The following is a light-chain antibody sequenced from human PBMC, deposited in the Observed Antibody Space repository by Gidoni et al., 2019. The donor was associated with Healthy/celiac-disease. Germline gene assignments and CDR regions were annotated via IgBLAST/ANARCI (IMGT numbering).Light chain of an antibody. J-gene: IGKJ2*01. V-gene: IGKV3-20*01. CDR2: GAS. Sequence: DIVLTQSPGTLSLSPGERATLSCRASQSVSSSYLAWYQQKPGQAPRLLIYGASSRATGIPDRFSGSGSGTDFTLTISRLEPEDVAVYYCQQYGSSPQTFXQXTKLEIK. CDR3: QQYGSSPQT. CDR1: QSVSSSY.